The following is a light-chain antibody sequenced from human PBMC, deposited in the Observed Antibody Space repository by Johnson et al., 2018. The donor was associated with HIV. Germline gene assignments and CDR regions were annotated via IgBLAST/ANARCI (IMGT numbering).Light chain of an antibody. CDR1: SSNIGNNY. J-gene: IGLJ1*01. CDR2: DNN. Sequence: QLVLTQPPSVSAAPGQKVTISCSGSSSNIGNNYVSWYQQLPGTAPKLLIYDNNKRPSGIPDRFSGSKSGTSATLGIAGLQTGDEADYFCGTWDSSLSVYVFGIGTKVTVL. V-gene: IGLV1-51*01. CDR3: GTWDSSLSVYV.